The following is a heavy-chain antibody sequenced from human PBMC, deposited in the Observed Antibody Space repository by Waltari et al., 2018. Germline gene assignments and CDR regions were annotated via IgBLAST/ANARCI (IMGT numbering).Heavy chain of an antibody. J-gene: IGHJ6*02. CDR3: ARKGRTAIPPYGMDV. CDR2: IYYSGST. V-gene: IGHV4-59*01. Sequence: QVQLQESGPGLVKPSETLSLTCPVSGGSISSYYWSWIRQPPGKGLEWIGYIYYSGSTNYNPSLKSRVTISVDTSKNQFSLKLSSVTAADTAVYYCARKGRTAIPPYGMDVWGQGTTVTVSS. D-gene: IGHD2-2*02. CDR1: GGSISSYY.